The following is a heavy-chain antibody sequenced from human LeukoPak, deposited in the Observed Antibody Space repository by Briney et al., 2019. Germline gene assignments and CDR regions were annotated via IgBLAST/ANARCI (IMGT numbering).Heavy chain of an antibody. V-gene: IGHV3-7*01. CDR1: GFTFSNNW. CDR3: PRSPLYGMDV. Sequence: GGSLRLSCVGSGFTFSNNWLTWFRRAPGKGRGGVANIKQDGSEKYYGDSVKGRFTISRGNAKNSLYLQMNSLRVEDTAVYYCPRSPLYGMDVWGQGTTVTVAS. CDR2: IKQDGSEK. J-gene: IGHJ6*02.